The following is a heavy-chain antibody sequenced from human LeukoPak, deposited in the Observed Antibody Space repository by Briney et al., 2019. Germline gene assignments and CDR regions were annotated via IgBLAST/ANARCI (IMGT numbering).Heavy chain of an antibody. CDR1: SGSISSYY. V-gene: IGHV4-59*01. CDR2: IYYSGST. J-gene: IGHJ4*02. Sequence: SETLSLTCIVSSGSISSYYWTWIRQPPGKGLEWIGYIYYSGSTNYNPTLKSRVTISVDTSKNQFSLKLSSVTAADTAVYYCARGNYYDSPYDYWGQGTLVTVSS. CDR3: ARGNYYDSPYDY. D-gene: IGHD3-22*01.